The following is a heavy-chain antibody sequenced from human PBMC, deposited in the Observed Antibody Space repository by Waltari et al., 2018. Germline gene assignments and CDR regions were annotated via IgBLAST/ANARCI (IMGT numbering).Heavy chain of an antibody. CDR1: GFTLSSQD. V-gene: IGHV3-23*04. CDR3: AKVNWNTNEQS. Sequence: EVQLVESGGGLVQPGGSLRLSCAASGFTLSSQDMSWVRKAPGKGLECVSALRFNGINTYYADSVKGHFTISRDNSKNTLYLQMNSLRAEDTAVYYCAKVNWNTNEQSWGQGTLVTVSS. CDR2: LRFNGINT. D-gene: IGHD1-20*01. J-gene: IGHJ5*02.